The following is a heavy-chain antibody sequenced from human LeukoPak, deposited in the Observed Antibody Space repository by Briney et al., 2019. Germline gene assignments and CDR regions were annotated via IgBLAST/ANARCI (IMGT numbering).Heavy chain of an antibody. D-gene: IGHD1-1*01. Sequence: ETLSLTCTVSGGSISSSSYYWGWIRQPPGKGLEWVSSISSSSTSIFYADSVKGRIIISRDNAKNSLYLQMNSLRAEDTAVYYCASEERPLKYWGQGTLVTVSS. CDR3: ASEERPLKY. CDR2: ISSSSTSI. V-gene: IGHV3-21*01. J-gene: IGHJ4*02. CDR1: GGSISSSS.